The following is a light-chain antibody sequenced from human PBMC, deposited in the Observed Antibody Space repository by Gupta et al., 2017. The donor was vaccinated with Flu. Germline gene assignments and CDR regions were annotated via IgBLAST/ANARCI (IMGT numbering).Light chain of an antibody. J-gene: IGLJ1*01. Sequence: SNVLTQPPSSPVARGQTARITCGTNGFGRGNVQWYQQRPGQAPVLIIYEDNARPSGIPERFSGSKSGKTASLTIGRVEAGDEADYFCHVWDISDGHRGVFGRGTKVTV. CDR1: GFGRGN. CDR3: HVWDISDGHRGV. V-gene: IGLV3-21*02. CDR2: EDN.